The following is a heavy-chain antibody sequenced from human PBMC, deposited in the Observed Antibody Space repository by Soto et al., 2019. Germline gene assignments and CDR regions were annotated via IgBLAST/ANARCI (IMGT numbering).Heavy chain of an antibody. V-gene: IGHV4-39*01. CDR3: ARQLRGRAFDI. CDR2: IYYSGST. D-gene: IGHD5-12*01. J-gene: IGHJ3*02. Sequence: QLQLQESGPGLVKPSETLSLTCTVSGGSISSSSYYWGWIRQPPGKGLEWIGSIYYSGSTYYNPSLKSRVTISVDTSKNQFSLKLSSVTAADTAVYYCARQLRGRAFDIWGQGTMVTVSS. CDR1: GGSISSSSYY.